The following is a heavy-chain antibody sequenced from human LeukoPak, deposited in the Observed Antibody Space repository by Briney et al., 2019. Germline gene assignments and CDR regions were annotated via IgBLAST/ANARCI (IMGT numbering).Heavy chain of an antibody. CDR3: AKDGRGVDYFDY. J-gene: IGHJ4*02. V-gene: IGHV3-23*01. D-gene: IGHD2-8*01. CDR1: GFTFSSYA. CDR2: ISGSGGST. Sequence: GGSLRLSCAASGFTFSSYAMGWVRQAPGEGLEWVSSISGSGGSTYYADSVKGRFTISRDNSKNTLSLQINSLRAGDTAVYYCAKDGRGVDYFDYWGQGTLVTVSS.